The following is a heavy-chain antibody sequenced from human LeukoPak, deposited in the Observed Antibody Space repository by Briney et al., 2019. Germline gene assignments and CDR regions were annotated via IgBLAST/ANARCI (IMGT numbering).Heavy chain of an antibody. D-gene: IGHD6-19*01. CDR2: FLYGGST. Sequence: PSETLSLTCTVSGDSISSSNYYWGWIRQPPGKGLEWIGSFLYGGSTYSNPSLMSRVTISVDTSKNQFSLKLSSVTAADTAVYYCARDLSEPHWYSSGWSLDVWGQGTTVTVSS. J-gene: IGHJ6*02. V-gene: IGHV4-39*07. CDR3: ARDLSEPHWYSSGWSLDV. CDR1: GDSISSSNYY.